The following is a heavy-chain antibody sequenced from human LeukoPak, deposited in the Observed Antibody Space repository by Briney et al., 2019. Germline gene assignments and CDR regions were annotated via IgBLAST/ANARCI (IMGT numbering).Heavy chain of an antibody. CDR2: IKQDGSEK. J-gene: IGHJ4*02. D-gene: IGHD3-10*01. CDR1: GFTFSSCW. CDR3: AKLWFGEDYFDY. V-gene: IGHV3-7*03. Sequence: PGGSLRLSCAASGFTFSSCWMSWVRLAPGKGLEWVANIKQDGSEKYYVDSVKGRFTISRDNAKNSLYLQMNSLRAEDTAVYYCAKLWFGEDYFDYWGQGTLVTVSS.